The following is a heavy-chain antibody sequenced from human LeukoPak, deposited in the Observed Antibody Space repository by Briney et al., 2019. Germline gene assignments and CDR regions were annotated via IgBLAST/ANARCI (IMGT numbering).Heavy chain of an antibody. CDR2: ISYDGSNK. Sequence: GGSLRLSCAASGFTFSSYAMHWVRQAPGRGLEGVRVISYDGSNKYYADSVKGRFTISRDNSKNTLYLQMNSLRAEDTAVYYCARDLDHSSGWYYFDYWGQGTLVTVSS. CDR1: GFTFSSYA. CDR3: ARDLDHSSGWYYFDY. V-gene: IGHV3-30-3*01. J-gene: IGHJ4*02. D-gene: IGHD6-19*01.